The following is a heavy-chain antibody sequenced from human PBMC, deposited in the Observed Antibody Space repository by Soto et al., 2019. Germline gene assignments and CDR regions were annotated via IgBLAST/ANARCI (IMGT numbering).Heavy chain of an antibody. CDR3: ARPAGYNSYHFQY. J-gene: IGHJ4*02. CDR1: GFSLSTSGVG. D-gene: IGHD1-1*01. CDR2: IFWNDEK. Sequence: QITLKESGPTLVKPTQTLTLTCTFFGFSLSTSGVGVAWVRQPPGQALEWLAFIFWNDEKHYRPSLKSRVTIIKDTSKNQVVLTMINVDPMDSCIYLCARPAGYNSYHFQYWGQGTLVTVSS. V-gene: IGHV2-5*01.